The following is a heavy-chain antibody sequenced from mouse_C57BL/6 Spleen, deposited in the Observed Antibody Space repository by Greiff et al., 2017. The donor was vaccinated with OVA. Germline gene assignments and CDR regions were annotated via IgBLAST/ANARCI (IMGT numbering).Heavy chain of an antibody. Sequence: VQLQQSGPELVKPGASVKISCKASGYTFTDYYMNWVKQSHGKSLEWIGDINPNNGGTSYNQKFKGKATLTVDKSSSTAYMELRSLTSEDSAVYYCVPYYKVGYWGQGTTLTVSS. V-gene: IGHV1-26*01. CDR3: VPYYKVGY. CDR1: GYTFTDYY. D-gene: IGHD2-12*01. CDR2: INPNNGGT. J-gene: IGHJ2*01.